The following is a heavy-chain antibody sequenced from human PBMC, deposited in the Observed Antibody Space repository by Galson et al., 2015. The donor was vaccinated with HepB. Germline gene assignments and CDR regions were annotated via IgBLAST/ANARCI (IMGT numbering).Heavy chain of an antibody. J-gene: IGHJ4*02. V-gene: IGHV5-10-1*01. Sequence: PSFQGHVTISADKSISTAYLQWSSLKASDTAMYYCASIAVAGTNFDYWGQGTLVTVSS. CDR3: ASIAVAGTNFDY. D-gene: IGHD6-19*01.